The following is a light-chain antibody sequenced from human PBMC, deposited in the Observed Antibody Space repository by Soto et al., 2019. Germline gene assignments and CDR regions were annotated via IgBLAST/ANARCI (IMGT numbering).Light chain of an antibody. CDR2: EDN. CDR3: QSYDSSNLV. J-gene: IGLJ2*01. V-gene: IGLV6-57*04. CDR1: SGSIASNY. Sequence: NFMLTQPHSVSESPGKTVTISCTRSSGSIASNYVQWYHQRPGSAPTIVMYEDNQRPSGVPDRFSGSIDRSSNSASLTISGLKTEDEGDFYCQSYDSSNLVFGGGPKLTVL.